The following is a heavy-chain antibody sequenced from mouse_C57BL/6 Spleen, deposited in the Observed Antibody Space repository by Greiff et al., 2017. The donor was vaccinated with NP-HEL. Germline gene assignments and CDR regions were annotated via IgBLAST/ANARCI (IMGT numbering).Heavy chain of an antibody. V-gene: IGHV5-4*01. CDR1: GFTFSSYA. Sequence: EVMLVESGGGLVKPGGSLKLSCAASGFTFSSYAMSWVRQTPEKRLEWVATISDGGSYTYYPDNVKGRFTISRDNAKNNLYLQMSHLKSEDTAMYYCARDGAGTRNFDYWGQGTTLTVSS. CDR3: ARDGAGTRNFDY. J-gene: IGHJ2*01. D-gene: IGHD4-1*01. CDR2: ISDGGSYT.